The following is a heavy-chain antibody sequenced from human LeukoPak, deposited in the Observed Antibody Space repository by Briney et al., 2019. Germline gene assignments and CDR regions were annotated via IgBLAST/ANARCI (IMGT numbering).Heavy chain of an antibody. CDR1: GFTFSSYS. D-gene: IGHD2-15*01. Sequence: GGSLRLSCAASGFTFSSYSMNWVRQAPGKGLEWVSSISSSSSYIYYADSVKGRFTISRDNAKNSLYLQMNSLRAEDTAVYYCARDLSWRIRGADYWGQGTLVTVSS. J-gene: IGHJ4*02. CDR2: ISSSSSYI. CDR3: ARDLSWRIRGADY. V-gene: IGHV3-21*01.